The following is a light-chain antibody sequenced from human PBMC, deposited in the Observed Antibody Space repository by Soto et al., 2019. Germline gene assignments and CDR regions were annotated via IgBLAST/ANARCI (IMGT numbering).Light chain of an antibody. CDR3: QQGGSFPIT. V-gene: IGKV1-12*01. Sequence: DIQMTQSPSSVSASVGDRVTITCRASQDIGSWLAWYQQKPGKAPDLLIYAASSLQSGVPSRFCGSGSGTDFTLTISSLQPEDFATYYCQQGGSFPITFGQGTRLDIK. CDR2: AAS. CDR1: QDIGSW. J-gene: IGKJ5*01.